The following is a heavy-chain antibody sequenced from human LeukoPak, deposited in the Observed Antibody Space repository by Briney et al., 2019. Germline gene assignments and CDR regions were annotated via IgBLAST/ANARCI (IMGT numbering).Heavy chain of an antibody. CDR1: GGSFSGYY. V-gene: IGHV4-34*01. J-gene: IGHJ6*03. D-gene: IGHD3-10*01. Sequence: SETLSLTCAVYGGSFSGYYWNWIRQPPGKGLEWIGEINHSGNTNYNASLKSRVTVSVDTSKNQFSLKLSSVTAADTAVYYCARRLGRKFGERFYYYHYMDVWGKGTTVTISS. CDR3: ARRLGRKFGERFYYYHYMDV. CDR2: INHSGNT.